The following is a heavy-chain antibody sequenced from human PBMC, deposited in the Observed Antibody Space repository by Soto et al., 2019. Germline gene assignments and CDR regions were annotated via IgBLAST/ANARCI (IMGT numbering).Heavy chain of an antibody. D-gene: IGHD3-3*01. CDR3: AKQPYYDFWSGYNYGVDV. CDR1: GFTFSNYA. CDR2: ISGSGGST. V-gene: IGHV3-23*01. J-gene: IGHJ6*02. Sequence: EVQLLESGGGLVQPGGSLRLSCAASGFTFSNYAMSWVRQAPGEGLEWVSGISGSGGSTYYADSVKGRFTISRDNSKNTLYLQMNSLRAEDTAVYYCAKQPYYDFWSGYNYGVDVWGQGTTVTVS.